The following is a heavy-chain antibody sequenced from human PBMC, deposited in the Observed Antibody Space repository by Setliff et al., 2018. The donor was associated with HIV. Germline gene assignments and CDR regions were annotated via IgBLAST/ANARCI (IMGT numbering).Heavy chain of an antibody. Sequence: GGSLRLSCAASGFTFTDYTMNWVRQAPGKGLEWVSSITSGSTYVNYADSVKGRFSISRDNSKNTLYLQMNSLRAEDTAVYYCAGTPGYSSPPWGQGTLVTVSS. D-gene: IGHD6-19*01. CDR1: GFTFTDYT. CDR2: ITSGSTYV. CDR3: AGTPGYSSPP. J-gene: IGHJ5*02. V-gene: IGHV3-21*01.